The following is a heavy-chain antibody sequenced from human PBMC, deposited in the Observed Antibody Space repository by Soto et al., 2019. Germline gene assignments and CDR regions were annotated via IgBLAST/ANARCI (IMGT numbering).Heavy chain of an antibody. V-gene: IGHV3-7*03. D-gene: IGHD3-10*01. Sequence: PGGSLRLSCAVSGFTLSNYWISWVRQAPGKGLEWVANIRQDGSVKYYVDSVKGRFTISRDNAKSSLYLQMNSLRAEDTALYYCARDSYGSGSHDSWGQGTLVTVSS. CDR3: ARDSYGSGSHDS. CDR2: IRQDGSVK. J-gene: IGHJ5*01. CDR1: GFTLSNYW.